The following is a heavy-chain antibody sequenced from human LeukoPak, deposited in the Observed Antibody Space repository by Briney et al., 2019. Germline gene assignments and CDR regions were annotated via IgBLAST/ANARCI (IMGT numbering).Heavy chain of an antibody. CDR3: ARDGRSRGRFFDY. CDR2: IYYSGST. CDR1: GGSISSYY. J-gene: IGHJ4*02. D-gene: IGHD1-1*01. Sequence: SETLSLTCTVSGGSISSYYWSWIRQPPGKGLEWIGYIYYSGSTSYNPSLKSRVTISVDTSKNQFSLKLSSVTAADTAVYYCARDGRSRGRFFDYWGQGALVTVSS. V-gene: IGHV4-59*01.